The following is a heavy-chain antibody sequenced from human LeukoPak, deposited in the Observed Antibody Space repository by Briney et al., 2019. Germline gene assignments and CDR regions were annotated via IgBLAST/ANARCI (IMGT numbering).Heavy chain of an antibody. D-gene: IGHD5-24*01. Sequence: GESLQISCKGSGYRFTSYWIVWVRQVPGKGLEWMGIIHPDISDTRYNPSFQGQVNMSADKTINTVYLQWNSLKASDSAMYYCARHTRDDYRTFDPWGQGTQVTVSS. CDR2: IHPDISDT. CDR1: GYRFTSYW. CDR3: ARHTRDDYRTFDP. J-gene: IGHJ5*02. V-gene: IGHV5-51*01.